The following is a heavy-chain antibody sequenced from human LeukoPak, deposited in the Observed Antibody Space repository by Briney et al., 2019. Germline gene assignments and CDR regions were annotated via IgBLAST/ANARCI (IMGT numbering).Heavy chain of an antibody. Sequence: SVKVSCKASGFTFTSSAVQWERQARGQRLEWIGWIVVGSGNTNYAQTFQERVTITRDMSTSTAYMELSSLRSEDTAVYYCAAAYCGGDCYSSPGDYWGQGTLVTVSS. D-gene: IGHD2-21*02. CDR2: IVVGSGNT. CDR1: GFTFTSSA. CDR3: AAAYCGGDCYSSPGDY. J-gene: IGHJ4*02. V-gene: IGHV1-58*01.